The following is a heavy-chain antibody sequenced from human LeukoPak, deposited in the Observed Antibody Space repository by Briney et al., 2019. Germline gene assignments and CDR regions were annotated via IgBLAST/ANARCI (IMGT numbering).Heavy chain of an antibody. Sequence: KASETLLLTFGGPGESLSYRLWGSWAWQPPGEGLEWIGEIFHSGNTNYNPPLKSRVTISVDKSKNQFSLKLSSVTAADTAVYYCAREWAGTDYWGQGTLVTVSS. J-gene: IGHJ4*02. CDR3: AREWAGTDY. CDR2: IFHSGNT. CDR1: GESLSYRLW. D-gene: IGHD1-1*01. V-gene: IGHV4-4*02.